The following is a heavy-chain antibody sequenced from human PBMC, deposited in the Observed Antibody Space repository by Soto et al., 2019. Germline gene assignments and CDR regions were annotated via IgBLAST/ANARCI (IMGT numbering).Heavy chain of an antibody. CDR3: AKNESSSSSVLDY. Sequence: QVQLVESGGGVVQPGRSLRLSCAASGFTFSSYGMHWVRQAPGKGLEWVAVISYDGSNKYYSDSVKGRFTISRDNSKNTLYLQMNSLRAEDTAVYYCAKNESSSSSVLDYWGQGTLVTVSS. D-gene: IGHD6-6*01. CDR1: GFTFSSYG. J-gene: IGHJ4*02. CDR2: ISYDGSNK. V-gene: IGHV3-30*18.